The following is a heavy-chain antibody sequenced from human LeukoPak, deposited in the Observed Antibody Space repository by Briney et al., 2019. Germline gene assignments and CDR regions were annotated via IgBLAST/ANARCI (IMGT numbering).Heavy chain of an antibody. Sequence: GGSLRLSCAASGFTFSSYAMSWVRQAPGKGLEWVSSITANGGGTYYADSVKGRFSISRDNSRNTLYLQVNSLRAEDTAVYYCAKLTSDTMVRGVATDYWGQGTLVTVSS. V-gene: IGHV3-23*01. CDR1: GFTFSSYA. CDR3: AKLTSDTMVRGVATDY. CDR2: ITANGGGT. J-gene: IGHJ4*02. D-gene: IGHD3-10*01.